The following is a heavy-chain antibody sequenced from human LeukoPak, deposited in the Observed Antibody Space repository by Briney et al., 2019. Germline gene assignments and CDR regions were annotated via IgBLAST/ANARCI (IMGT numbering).Heavy chain of an antibody. D-gene: IGHD3-10*01. V-gene: IGHV1-2*02. CDR2: INPNSGGT. CDR1: GYTFTGYY. J-gene: IGHJ4*02. CDR3: ARLRDSSSYYFYY. Sequence: ASVTVSCKASGYTFTGYYIHWVRQAPAQGLEWMGWINPNSGGTNYAQTFQGRVTMTRDTSITTAYMELSSLRSDDTAVYYCARLRDSSSYYFYYWGQGTLVTVSS.